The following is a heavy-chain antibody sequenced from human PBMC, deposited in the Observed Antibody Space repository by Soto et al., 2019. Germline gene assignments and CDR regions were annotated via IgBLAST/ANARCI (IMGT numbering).Heavy chain of an antibody. Sequence: KPSETLSLTCTVSGGSISSGGYYWSWIRQHPGKGLEWIGYIYYSGSTYYNPSLKSRVTISVDTSKNQFSLKLSSVTAADTAVYYCARDFLQQLANDYYYYHGMDVWGQGTTVTVSS. D-gene: IGHD6-13*01. V-gene: IGHV4-31*03. CDR2: IYYSGST. CDR1: GGSISSGGYY. J-gene: IGHJ6*02. CDR3: ARDFLQQLANDYYYYHGMDV.